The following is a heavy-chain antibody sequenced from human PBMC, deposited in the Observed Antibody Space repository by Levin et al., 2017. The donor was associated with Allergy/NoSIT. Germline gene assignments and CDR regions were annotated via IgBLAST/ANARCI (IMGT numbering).Heavy chain of an antibody. J-gene: IGHJ4*02. CDR1: GYTFTSYD. Sequence: ASVKVSCKASGYTFTSYDINWVRQATGQGLEWMGWMNPNSGNTGYAQKFQGRVTMTRNTSISTAYMELSSLRSEGTAVYYCARGAPGGYCSGGSCPYFDYWGQGTLVTVSS. V-gene: IGHV1-8*01. CDR3: ARGAPGGYCSGGSCPYFDY. D-gene: IGHD2-15*01. CDR2: MNPNSGNT.